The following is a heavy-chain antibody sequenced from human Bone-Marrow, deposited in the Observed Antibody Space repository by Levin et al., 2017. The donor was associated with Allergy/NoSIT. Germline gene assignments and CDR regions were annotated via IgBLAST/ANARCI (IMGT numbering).Heavy chain of an antibody. D-gene: IGHD1-20*01. V-gene: IGHV3-48*02. CDR3: AREDNLNAKRALDF. CDR1: GFTFSRYS. CDR2: IMSSATTM. J-gene: IGHJ4*02. Sequence: PGGSLRLSCAASGFTFSRYSMHWVRQAPGKGLEWVSCIMSSATTMHYADSVKGRFTISRDNAKNSLHLQMNSLRDEDTAVYYCAREDNLNAKRALDFWGQGTLVTVSS.